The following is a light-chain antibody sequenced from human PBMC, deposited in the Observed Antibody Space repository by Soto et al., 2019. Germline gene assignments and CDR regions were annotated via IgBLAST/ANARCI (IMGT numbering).Light chain of an antibody. CDR3: QQYNNYPRT. Sequence: EIVMTQSPATLSVSPGDRATLSCRASQSVSSRLAWYQQKPGQAPRLLIYGASGIDSGIPAKFSGSGSGTEFTLTISSLQPEDFAAYYCQQYNNYPRTFGQGTKVDIK. CDR1: QSVSSR. J-gene: IGKJ1*01. CDR2: GAS. V-gene: IGKV3D-15*01.